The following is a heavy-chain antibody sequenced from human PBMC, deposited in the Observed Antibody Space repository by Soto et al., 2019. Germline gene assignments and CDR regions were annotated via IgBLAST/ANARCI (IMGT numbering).Heavy chain of an antibody. J-gene: IGHJ5*02. CDR2: INAANGDT. CDR3: VRRHVSATGIDWLDP. V-gene: IGHV1-3*01. D-gene: IGHD6-13*01. Sequence: GASVKVSCKASGYTFTSYGIHWVRQVPGQRLEWMGWINAANGDTKYSPKFQGRVTITRDTSASTAYMELSSLRSEDTAVYYCVRRHVSATGIDWLDPWGQGTLVTVSS. CDR1: GYTFTSYG.